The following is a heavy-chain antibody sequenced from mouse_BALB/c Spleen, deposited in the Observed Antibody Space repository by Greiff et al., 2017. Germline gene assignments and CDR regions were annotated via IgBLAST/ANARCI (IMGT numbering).Heavy chain of an antibody. CDR3: ARKDLTGTYFDY. CDR2: INPYNGAT. CDR1: GYSFTGYY. Sequence: EVKLQESGPELVKPGASVKISCKASGYSFTGYYMHWVKQSHVKSLEWIGRINPYNGATSYNQNFKDKASLTVDKSSSTAYMELHSLTSEDSAVYYCARKDLTGTYFDYWGQGTTLTVSS. J-gene: IGHJ2*01. V-gene: IGHV1-31*01. D-gene: IGHD4-1*01.